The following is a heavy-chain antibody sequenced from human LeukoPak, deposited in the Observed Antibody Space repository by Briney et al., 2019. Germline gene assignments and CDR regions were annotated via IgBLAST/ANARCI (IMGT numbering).Heavy chain of an antibody. CDR2: MNPNSGNT. CDR3: ARGRTYYYDSSGYPLSDY. Sequence: ASVKVSCKASGYTFTSYDINWVRQATGQGLEWMGWMNPNSGNTGYAQKFQGRVTMTRNTSISTAYMELGSLRSEDTAVYYCARGRTYYYDSSGYPLSDYWGQGTLVTVSS. D-gene: IGHD3-22*01. CDR1: GYTFTSYD. V-gene: IGHV1-8*01. J-gene: IGHJ4*02.